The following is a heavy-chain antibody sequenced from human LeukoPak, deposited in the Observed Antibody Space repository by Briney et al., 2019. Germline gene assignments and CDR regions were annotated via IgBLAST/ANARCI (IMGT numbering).Heavy chain of an antibody. CDR2: IYPGDSDT. CDR3: ARRRFDTAMVGYYYYYMDV. V-gene: IGHV5-51*01. Sequence: GESLKISCKGSGYSFTSYWIGWVRQMPGKGLEWMGIIYPGDSDTRYSPSFQGQVTISADKSISTAYLQWSSLKASDTAMYYCARRRFDTAMVGYYYYYMDVWGKGTTVTVSS. D-gene: IGHD5-18*01. J-gene: IGHJ6*03. CDR1: GYSFTSYW.